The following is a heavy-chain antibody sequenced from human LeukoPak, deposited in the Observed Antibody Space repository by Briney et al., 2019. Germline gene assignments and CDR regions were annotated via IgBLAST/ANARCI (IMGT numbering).Heavy chain of an antibody. Sequence: SETLSLTCTVSGGSISSYYWSWIRQPPGKGLEWIGYIYYSGSTNYNPSPKSRVTISVDTSKNQFSLKLSSVTAADTAVYYCARPNHYDILTGYYSNWFDPWGQGTLVTVSS. D-gene: IGHD3-9*01. CDR3: ARPNHYDILTGYYSNWFDP. V-gene: IGHV4-59*08. CDR2: IYYSGST. J-gene: IGHJ5*02. CDR1: GGSISSYY.